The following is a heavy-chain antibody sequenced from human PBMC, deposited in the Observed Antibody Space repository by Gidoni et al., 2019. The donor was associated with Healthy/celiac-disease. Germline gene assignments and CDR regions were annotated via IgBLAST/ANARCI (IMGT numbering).Heavy chain of an antibody. D-gene: IGHD3-3*01. Sequence: EVQLVESGGGLVQPGGSLQLSCAASGFPFRGSAMHWVRQASGKGLEWVGRIRSKPNSYATAFAASLKGRFTIFRDDSKNTAFLQMNSLKTEDTAVYYCTRPLYDFWSGPTAAFDYWGQGTLVTVSS. CDR2: IRSKPNSYAT. CDR1: GFPFRGSA. CDR3: TRPLYDFWSGPTAAFDY. J-gene: IGHJ4*02. V-gene: IGHV3-73*01.